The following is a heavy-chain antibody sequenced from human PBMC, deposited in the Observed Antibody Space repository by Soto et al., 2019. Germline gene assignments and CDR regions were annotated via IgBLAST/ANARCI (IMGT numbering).Heavy chain of an antibody. V-gene: IGHV4-39*01. CDR1: GGSISSSSYY. D-gene: IGHD3-9*01. J-gene: IGHJ5*02. CDR3: ARHYDILTGYYWAWFDP. Sequence: QLQLQESGPGLVKPSETLSLTCTVSGGSISSSSYYWGWIRQPPGKGLEWIGSIYYSGSTYYNPSLKSRVTISVDTSKTQFSLKLSSVTAADTAVYYCARHYDILTGYYWAWFDPWGQGTLVTVSS. CDR2: IYYSGST.